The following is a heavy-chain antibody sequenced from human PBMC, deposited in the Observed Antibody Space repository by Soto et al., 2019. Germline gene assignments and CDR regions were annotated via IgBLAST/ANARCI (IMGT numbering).Heavy chain of an antibody. J-gene: IGHJ4*02. CDR3: ARDPSNYYDSSVVSAPFDY. Sequence: PGGSLRLSYAASGFTFNSYWMHWVRQAPGKGLVWVSRINSDGSSISYADSVKGRFTISRDNAKNTLYLQMNSLRAEDTAVYYCARDPSNYYDSSVVSAPFDYWGQGTPVTVSS. CDR2: INSDGSSI. CDR1: GFTFNSYW. D-gene: IGHD3-22*01. V-gene: IGHV3-74*01.